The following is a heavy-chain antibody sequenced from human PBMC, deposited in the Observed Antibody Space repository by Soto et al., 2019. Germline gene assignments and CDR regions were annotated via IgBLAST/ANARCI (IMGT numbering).Heavy chain of an antibody. D-gene: IGHD3-3*01. V-gene: IGHV4-34*01. CDR3: ARAAYDFWSGRHHTSMDV. CDR1: GGSFSGYY. CDR2: INHSGST. Sequence: SETVSLTCAVYGGSFSGYYWSWIRQPPGKGLEWIGEINHSGSTNYNPSLKSRVTISVDTSKNQFSLKLSSVTAADTAVYYCARAAYDFWSGRHHTSMDVSDPAPTLSVS. J-gene: IGHJ6*02.